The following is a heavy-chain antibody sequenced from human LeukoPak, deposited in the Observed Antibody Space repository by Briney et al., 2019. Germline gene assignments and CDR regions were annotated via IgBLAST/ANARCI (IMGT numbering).Heavy chain of an antibody. J-gene: IGHJ4*02. CDR1: GGSISSSSYY. Sequence: SETLSLTCTVSGGSISSSSYYWGWIRQPPGKGLEWIGSVYYTGASYYDPSLKSRVTISIDTSKKHFSLKLTSVTAADAAVYYCARGAPPENWGQGTLVTVSS. CDR2: VYYTGAS. D-gene: IGHD1-14*01. V-gene: IGHV4-39*07. CDR3: ARGAPPEN.